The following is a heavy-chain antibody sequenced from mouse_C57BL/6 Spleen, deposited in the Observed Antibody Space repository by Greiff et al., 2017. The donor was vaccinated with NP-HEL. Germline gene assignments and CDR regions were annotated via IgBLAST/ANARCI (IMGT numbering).Heavy chain of an antibody. CDR1: GYTFTSYW. Sequence: VQLQQPGAELVMPGASVKLSCKASGYTFTSYWMHWVKQRPGQGLEWIGEIDPSDSYTNYNQKFKGQSTLTVDKSSSTAYMQLSSLTSEDSAVYYCARKDYYDPFDYWGQGTTLTVSS. CDR2: IDPSDSYT. CDR3: ARKDYYDPFDY. J-gene: IGHJ2*01. V-gene: IGHV1-69*01. D-gene: IGHD1-1*01.